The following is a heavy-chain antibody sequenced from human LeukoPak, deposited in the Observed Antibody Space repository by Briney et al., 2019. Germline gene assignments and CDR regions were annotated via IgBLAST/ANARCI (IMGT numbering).Heavy chain of an antibody. CDR3: ARDMSEYYNSSGYRVF. Sequence: GGSLRLPCAASGFIFSSYSMNWVRQAPGKGLEWVSSISGSSSYIYYADSVKGRFTISRDNAKKSLYLQMNSLRAEDTAVYYCARDMSEYYNSSGYRVFWGQGTLVTVSS. J-gene: IGHJ4*02. CDR2: ISGSSSYI. D-gene: IGHD3-22*01. V-gene: IGHV3-21*01. CDR1: GFIFSSYS.